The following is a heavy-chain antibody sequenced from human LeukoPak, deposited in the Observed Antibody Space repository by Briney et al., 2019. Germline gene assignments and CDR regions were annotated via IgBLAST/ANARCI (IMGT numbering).Heavy chain of an antibody. CDR1: AFSLNAYN. V-gene: IGHV3-21*04. CDR3: VRDRGTYRPIDY. D-gene: IGHD1-26*01. J-gene: IGHJ4*02. Sequence: GGSLRLSCAASAFSLNAYNMNWVRQAPGKGLEWVPSISYTGTYIYYADSVKGRFTISRDNAQNSLYLQMNSLRAEDTAIYYCVRDRGTYRPIDYWGQGTLVTVSS. CDR2: ISYTGTYI.